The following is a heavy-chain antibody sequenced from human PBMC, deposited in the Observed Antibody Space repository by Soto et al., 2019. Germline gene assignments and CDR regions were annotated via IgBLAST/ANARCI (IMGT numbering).Heavy chain of an antibody. Sequence: ASVTVSCKASGYTFTRYGFSWVRQAPGQGLEWMAWTSADNGDTNYAQKLQGRVTLTTDTSTGTAYMELRSLRSDDTAVYYCARDERGTCTSTSCYYFDYWGQGTLVTVSS. D-gene: IGHD2-2*01. V-gene: IGHV1-18*04. CDR2: TSADNGDT. CDR3: ARDERGTCTSTSCYYFDY. CDR1: GYTFTRYG. J-gene: IGHJ4*02.